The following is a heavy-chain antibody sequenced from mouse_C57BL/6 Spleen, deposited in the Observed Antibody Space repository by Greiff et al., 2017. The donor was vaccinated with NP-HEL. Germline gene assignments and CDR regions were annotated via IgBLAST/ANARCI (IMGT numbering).Heavy chain of an antibody. CDR1: GFNIKDYY. CDR2: IDPDNGDT. V-gene: IGHV14-4*01. CDR3: TTLRLNGFAY. Sequence: VQLQQSGAELVRPGASVKLSCTASGFNIKDYYMHWVKQRPEQGLEWIGWIDPDNGDTEYASKFQGKATLTADTSSTPAYLQLSILTSEDTAVYYCTTLRLNGFAYWGQGTLVTVSA. J-gene: IGHJ3*01.